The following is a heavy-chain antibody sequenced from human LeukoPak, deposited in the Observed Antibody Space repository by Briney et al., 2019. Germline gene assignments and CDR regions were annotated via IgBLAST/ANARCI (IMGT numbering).Heavy chain of an antibody. CDR2: IYPGDSDT. CDR1: GYSFTSYW. CDR3: ARHPKDRWEPTGTGFDY. J-gene: IGHJ4*02. Sequence: GESLKISCKGSGYSFTSYWIGWVRQMPGKGLEWMGIIYPGDSDTRYSPSFQGQVTISADKSISTAYLQWSSLKASDTAMYYCARHPKDRWEPTGTGFDYWGQGTLVTVSS. D-gene: IGHD1-26*01. V-gene: IGHV5-51*01.